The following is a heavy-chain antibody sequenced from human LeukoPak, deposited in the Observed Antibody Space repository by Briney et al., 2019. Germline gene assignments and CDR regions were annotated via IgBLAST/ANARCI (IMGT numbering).Heavy chain of an antibody. D-gene: IGHD5-18*01. CDR1: GFTFSSYG. CDR3: AKGPSYKVVPFDY. CDR2: ISYDGSNK. V-gene: IGHV3-30*18. J-gene: IGHJ4*02. Sequence: QPGGSLRLSCAASGFTFSSYGMHWVRQAPGKGLEWVAVISYDGSNKYYADSVKGRFTISRGNSKNTLYLQMNSLRAEDTAVYYCAKGPSYKVVPFDYWGQGTLVTVSS.